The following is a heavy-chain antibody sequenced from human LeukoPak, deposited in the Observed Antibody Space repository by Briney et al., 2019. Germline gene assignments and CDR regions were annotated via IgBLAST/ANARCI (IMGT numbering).Heavy chain of an antibody. CDR2: INHSGST. CDR3: ARDHRWRGPFNY. J-gene: IGHJ4*02. CDR1: GGSFSGYY. V-gene: IGHV4-34*01. D-gene: IGHD3-3*01. Sequence: SETLSLTCAVNGGSFSGYYWSWIRQPPGKGLEWIGEINHSGSTNYNPSLKSRVTISVDTSKNQFSLKLSSVTAADTAVYYCARDHRWRGPFNYWGQGTLVTVSS.